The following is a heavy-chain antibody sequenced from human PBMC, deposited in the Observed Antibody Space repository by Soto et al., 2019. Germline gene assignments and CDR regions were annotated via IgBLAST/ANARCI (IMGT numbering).Heavy chain of an antibody. CDR3: AKRQERSSGFWGAFDI. Sequence: GGSLRLSCAASGFTFDDYAMHWVRQAPGKGLEWVSGISWNSGSIGYADSVKGRFTISRDNAKNSLYLQMNSLRAEDTALYYCAKRQERSSGFWGAFDIWGQGTMVTVSS. D-gene: IGHD1-1*01. CDR2: ISWNSGSI. V-gene: IGHV3-9*01. CDR1: GFTFDDYA. J-gene: IGHJ3*02.